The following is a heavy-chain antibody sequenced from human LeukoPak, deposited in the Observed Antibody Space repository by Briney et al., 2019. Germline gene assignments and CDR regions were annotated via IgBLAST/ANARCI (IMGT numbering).Heavy chain of an antibody. CDR3: ARGYTFGGVIAENWFDP. CDR2: MYYSGST. V-gene: IGHV4-59*01. D-gene: IGHD3-16*02. J-gene: IGHJ5*02. Sequence: SETLSLTCTVSGGSISSYYWSWIRQPPGEGREWIGYMYYSGSTNHNPSLKSRVTISVDTSKNQSSLKLSSATSADTAVYYCARGYTFGGVIAENWFDPWGQGTLVTVSS. CDR1: GGSISSYY.